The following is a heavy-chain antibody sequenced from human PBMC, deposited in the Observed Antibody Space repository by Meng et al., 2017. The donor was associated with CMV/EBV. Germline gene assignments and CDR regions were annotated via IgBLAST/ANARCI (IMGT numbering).Heavy chain of an antibody. D-gene: IGHD6-19*01. J-gene: IGHJ6*02. CDR2: IYYSGST. CDR3: ARTGIAVAGTYDYGMDV. V-gene: IGHV4-59*01. Sequence: GSLRLSCTVSGGSISSYYWSWIRQPPGKGLEWIGYIYYSGSTNYNPSLKSRVTISVDTSKNQFSLKLSSVTAADTAVYYCARTGIAVAGTYDYGMDVWGQGTTVTVSS. CDR1: GGSISSYY.